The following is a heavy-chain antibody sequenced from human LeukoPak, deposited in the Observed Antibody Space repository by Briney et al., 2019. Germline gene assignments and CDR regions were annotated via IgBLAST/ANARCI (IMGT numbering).Heavy chain of an antibody. CDR1: GFTFSRYY. CDR2: ISYDGSNK. CDR3: AKDLRGSGTYFDS. V-gene: IGHV3-30*18. J-gene: IGHJ4*02. D-gene: IGHD3-16*01. Sequence: PGGSLRLSCAASGFTFSRYYMHWVRQAPGKGLEWVALISYDGSNKYYADSVKGRFTISRDNSKNTLHLQMNSLRAEDTAVYYCAKDLRGSGTYFDSWGQGTLVTVSS.